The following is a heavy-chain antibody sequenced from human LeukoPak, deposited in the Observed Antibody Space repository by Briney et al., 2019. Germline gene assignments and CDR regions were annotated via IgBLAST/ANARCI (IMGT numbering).Heavy chain of an antibody. CDR2: ISSNGDYI. J-gene: IGHJ4*02. CDR3: ARASERNSGSWFSES. V-gene: IGHV3-21*01. Sequence: GGSLRLSCEASGVAFSSYRMSRVRQAPGKGLEWVSSISSNGDYIYYADSVKGRFTMSRDNAKNSLYLLWSSLRAEDTAVYYCARASERNSGSWFSESGGQGTLVTVSS. CDR1: GVAFSSYR. D-gene: IGHD6-13*01.